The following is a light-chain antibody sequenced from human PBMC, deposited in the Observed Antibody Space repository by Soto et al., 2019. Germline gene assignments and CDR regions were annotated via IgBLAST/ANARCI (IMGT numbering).Light chain of an antibody. CDR1: HSLLQSNGYTF. V-gene: IGKV2-28*01. Sequence: VLTQSPLSLPVTLGEPASISCRSSHSLLQSNGYTFLDWYLQKPGQSPQLLIYLGSNRASGVPDRFSGSGSGTDFTLKISRVEAEDVGVYYCMQVLEAWTFGQGTKVDIK. CDR3: MQVLEAWT. J-gene: IGKJ1*01. CDR2: LGS.